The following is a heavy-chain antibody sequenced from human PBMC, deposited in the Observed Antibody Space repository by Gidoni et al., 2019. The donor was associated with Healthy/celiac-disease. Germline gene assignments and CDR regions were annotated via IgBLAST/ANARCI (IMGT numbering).Heavy chain of an antibody. Sequence: QVQLQQWGAGLLKPSETLSLTCAVYGGSFSGYYWSWIRQPPGKGLEWIGEINHSGSTNYNPSLKSRVTISVDTSKNQFSLKLSSVTAADTAVYYCARERTTVVTNPPDAFDIWGQGTMVTVSS. CDR1: GGSFSGYY. J-gene: IGHJ3*02. CDR2: INHSGST. CDR3: ARERTTVVTNPPDAFDI. V-gene: IGHV4-34*01. D-gene: IGHD4-17*01.